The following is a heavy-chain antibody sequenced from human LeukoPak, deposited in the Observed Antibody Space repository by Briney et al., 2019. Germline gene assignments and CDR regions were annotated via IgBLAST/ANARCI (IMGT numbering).Heavy chain of an antibody. J-gene: IGHJ4*02. Sequence: GGSPRLSCAASGYIFSSYSMNWASQAPGKGLEWVSYMSMKSGFINYADSVKGRFTISRDNAKNALYLQMNSLRDEDRAVYYCARYHQFGVDYWGQGIMVTVSS. CDR3: ARYHQFGVDY. CDR2: MSMKSGFI. CDR1: GYIFSSYS. V-gene: IGHV3-48*02. D-gene: IGHD2-15*01.